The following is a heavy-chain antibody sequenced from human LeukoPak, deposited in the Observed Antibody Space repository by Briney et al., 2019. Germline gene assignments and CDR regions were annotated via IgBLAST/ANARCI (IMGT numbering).Heavy chain of an antibody. CDR1: GFTFSSYW. J-gene: IGHJ4*02. CDR3: ARDPCSSTSCYTVGEVDY. D-gene: IGHD2-2*02. V-gene: IGHV3-7*01. CDR2: IKQDGSEK. Sequence: AGGSLRLSCAASGFTFSSYWMSWVRQAPGKGLEWVANIKQDGSEKYYVDSVKGRFTISRDNAKNSLYLQMNSLRAEDTAVYYCARDPCSSTSCYTVGEVDYWGQGTLVTVSS.